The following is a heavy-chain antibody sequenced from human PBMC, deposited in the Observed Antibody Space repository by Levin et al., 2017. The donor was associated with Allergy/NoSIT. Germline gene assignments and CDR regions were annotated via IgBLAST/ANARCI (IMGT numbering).Heavy chain of an antibody. CDR3: AKVGLRSGYGY. CDR2: ISGSGGST. V-gene: IGHV3-23*01. J-gene: IGHJ4*02. CDR1: GFTFSSYA. Sequence: LSLTCAASGFTFSSYAMSWVRQAPGKGLEWVSAISGSGGSTYYADSVKGRFTISRDNSKNTLYLQMNSLRAEDTAVYYCAKVGLRSGYGYWGQGTLVTVSS. D-gene: IGHD5-18*01.